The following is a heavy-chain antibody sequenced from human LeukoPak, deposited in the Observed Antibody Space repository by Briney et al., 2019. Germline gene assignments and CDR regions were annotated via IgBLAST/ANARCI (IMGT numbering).Heavy chain of an antibody. Sequence: PSETLSLTCTVSGGSISSYYWSWIRQPPGKGLEWIGYIYTSGGTNYNPSLKSRVTISVDTSKNQFSLKLSSVTAADTAVYYCARHKGRRSWYGAFDIWGQGTMVTVSS. CDR2: IYTSGGT. V-gene: IGHV4-4*09. CDR1: GGSISSYY. CDR3: ARHKGRRSWYGAFDI. D-gene: IGHD6-13*01. J-gene: IGHJ3*02.